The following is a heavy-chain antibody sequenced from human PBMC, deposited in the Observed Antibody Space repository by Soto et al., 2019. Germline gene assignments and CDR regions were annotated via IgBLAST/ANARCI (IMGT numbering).Heavy chain of an antibody. Sequence: QVQLQQSGPGLVKPSETLSLTCTVSSGPTSSHNWGWIRQPPGRGLEWIGYVYNTGGTSYNPTLRSRVTISADTSTKNISLTLSSVTAADTAVYYWVRQGIGPLPGLVDVWGQGTTVSVSS. CDR1: SGPTSSHN. J-gene: IGHJ6*02. CDR3: VRQGIGPLPGLVDV. CDR2: VYNTGGT. D-gene: IGHD3-10*01. V-gene: IGHV4-59*08.